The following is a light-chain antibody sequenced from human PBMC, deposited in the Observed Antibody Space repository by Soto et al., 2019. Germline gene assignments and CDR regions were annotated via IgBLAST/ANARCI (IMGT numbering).Light chain of an antibody. Sequence: EIVMTQSLATLSVSPGERATLSCRASQTIRSNLAWYQQKPGQAPRLLIHGASTRATGIPARFGGSGFGTDFTLTISSLQTEDFAVYFCQQYNTWPRTFGQGTKVEMK. CDR3: QQYNTWPRT. V-gene: IGKV3-15*01. CDR1: QTIRSN. J-gene: IGKJ1*01. CDR2: GAS.